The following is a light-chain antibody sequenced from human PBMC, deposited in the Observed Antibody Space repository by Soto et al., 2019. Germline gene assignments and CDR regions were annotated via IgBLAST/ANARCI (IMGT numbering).Light chain of an antibody. J-gene: IGLJ1*01. Sequence: QSVLTQPPSAAGSPGQSVTISCTGTSTDVGGYNYVSWYQQYPGKAPKLMIYEVSKRPSGVPDRFSGSKSGNTASLTVSGLQAEDGADYTCTSSGGRYNYVFGTGTKVTAL. V-gene: IGLV2-8*01. CDR3: TSSGGRYNYV. CDR2: EVS. CDR1: STDVGGYNY.